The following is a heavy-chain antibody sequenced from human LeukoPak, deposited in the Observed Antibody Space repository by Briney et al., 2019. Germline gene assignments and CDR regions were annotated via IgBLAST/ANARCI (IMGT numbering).Heavy chain of an antibody. D-gene: IGHD3-22*01. V-gene: IGHV3-23*01. CDR1: GFTFYMYA. CDR3: AKDRPNFHENSGHYYRRDGDP. J-gene: IGHJ5*02. Sequence: GGSLRLSCQASGFTFYMYAMSWVRQAPGKGLEWVASMCGTAGCTFYPDSVKGRFTISRDNSKNVLYLRMNSLTAEDTAIYYCAKDRPNFHENSGHYYRRDGDPWGQGTLVTVSS. CDR2: MCGTAGCT.